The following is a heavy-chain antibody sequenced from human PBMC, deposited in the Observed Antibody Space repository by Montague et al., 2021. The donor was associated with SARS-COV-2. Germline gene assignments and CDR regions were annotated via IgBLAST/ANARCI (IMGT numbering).Heavy chain of an antibody. CDR3: AGGPRITMIVVVITDIWFDP. Sequence: ETLSLTCAAYGGSASDYYWSWIRQPPGKGLEWIGEINHSGGTNYNPSLKSRVTTSVDTSKNQFSLKLTSVTAADTAVYYCAGGPRITMIVVVITDIWFDPWGQGTLVTVSS. J-gene: IGHJ5*02. V-gene: IGHV4-34*01. CDR2: INHSGGT. D-gene: IGHD3-22*01. CDR1: GGSASDYY.